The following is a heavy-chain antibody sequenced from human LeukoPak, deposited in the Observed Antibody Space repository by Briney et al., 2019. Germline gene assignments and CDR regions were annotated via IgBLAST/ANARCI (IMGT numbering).Heavy chain of an antibody. Sequence: PGGSLRLSCAASGFTFSSYEMNWVRQAPGKGLEWVSYISSGGSTIFYADSVKGRFTISGDNAKNSLYLQMNSLRAEDTAVYSCARMISGGSYDAFDIWGQGTMVTVSS. V-gene: IGHV3-48*03. D-gene: IGHD6-19*01. CDR2: ISSGGSTI. CDR3: ARMISGGSYDAFDI. CDR1: GFTFSSYE. J-gene: IGHJ3*02.